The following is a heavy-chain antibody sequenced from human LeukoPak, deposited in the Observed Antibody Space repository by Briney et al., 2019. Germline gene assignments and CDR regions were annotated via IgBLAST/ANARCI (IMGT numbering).Heavy chain of an antibody. CDR3: AREGGNYYGSGSYYRSYYMDV. J-gene: IGHJ6*03. CDR1: GFTFSSYW. V-gene: IGHV3-7*01. Sequence: GGSLRLSRAASGFTFSSYWMSWVRQAPGKGLEWVANIKQDGSEKYYVDSVKGRFTISRDNAKNSLYLQMNSLRAEDTAVYYCAREGGNYYGSGSYYRSYYMDVWGKGTTVTISS. CDR2: IKQDGSEK. D-gene: IGHD3-10*01.